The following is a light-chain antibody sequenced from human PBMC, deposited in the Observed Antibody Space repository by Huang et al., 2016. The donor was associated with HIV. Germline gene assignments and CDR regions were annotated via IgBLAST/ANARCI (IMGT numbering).Light chain of an antibody. Sequence: DLVMTQTPLSLSVIPGQTASISCKTSQSLLHSDGKTYLYWYVQKPGQSPQLLIYDVSNRVSGGPHRFSGSGSGTDFTLKISRVEAEDVGFYYCMQGIQVPRTFGQGTKVEIK. CDR2: DVS. CDR1: QSLLHSDGKTY. CDR3: MQGIQVPRT. J-gene: IGKJ1*01. V-gene: IGKV2-29*03.